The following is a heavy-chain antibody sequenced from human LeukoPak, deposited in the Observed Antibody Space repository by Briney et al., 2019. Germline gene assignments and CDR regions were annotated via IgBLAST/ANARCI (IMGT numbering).Heavy chain of an antibody. J-gene: IGHJ3*02. Sequence: GGSLRLSCAASGFTFSSYWMSWVRQAPGKGLEWVANIKQGGSEKYYVDSVKGRFTISRDNAKNSLYLQMNSLRAEDTAVYYCARDGINYDILTGYSPIDAFDIWGQGTMVTVSS. CDR2: IKQGGSEK. CDR3: ARDGINYDILTGYSPIDAFDI. D-gene: IGHD3-9*01. CDR1: GFTFSSYW. V-gene: IGHV3-7*01.